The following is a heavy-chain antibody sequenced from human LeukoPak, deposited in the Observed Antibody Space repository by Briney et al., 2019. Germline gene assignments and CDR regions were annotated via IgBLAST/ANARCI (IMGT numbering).Heavy chain of an antibody. CDR3: AKEPYGSSWPVDY. CDR2: ISSIRSYI. Sequence: PGGSLRLCCAGSGGTFSDYSMSWVRQAPGMGLEWVSSISSIRSYIYYGDSVKGRFTISRDNSKNTLYLQMNSLRAEDTAVYYCAKEPYGSSWPVDYWGQGTLVTVSS. V-gene: IGHV3-21*01. J-gene: IGHJ4*02. CDR1: GGTFSDYS. D-gene: IGHD6-13*01.